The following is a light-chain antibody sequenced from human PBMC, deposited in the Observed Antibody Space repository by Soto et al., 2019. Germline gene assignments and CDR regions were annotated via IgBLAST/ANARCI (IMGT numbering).Light chain of an antibody. CDR3: HQYGSSPQA. CDR1: QSVTRSF. V-gene: IGKV3-20*01. J-gene: IGKJ3*01. CDR2: GAS. Sequence: EIVLTQSPGTLSLSPGERVTLSCRASQSVTRSFLAWYQQKPGQAPRLLINGASSRATGIPDRFSGSGSGTDFTLTISRLAPEDFAVYYCHQYGSSPQAFGPGTKVDIK.